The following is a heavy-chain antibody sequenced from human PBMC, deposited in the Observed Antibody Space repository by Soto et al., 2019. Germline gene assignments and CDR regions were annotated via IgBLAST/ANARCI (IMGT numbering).Heavy chain of an antibody. CDR3: ARDKRSYGYYYYGMDV. CDR2: ISAYNGNT. J-gene: IGHJ6*02. Sequence: QVPLVQSGAEVKKPGASVKVSCKASGYTFTSYGISWVRQAPGQGLEWMGWISAYNGNTNYAQMLQGRVTMTTDTSTSTAYMEQRTLRSDDTAVYYCARDKRSYGYYYYGMDVWGQGTTVTVSS. CDR1: GYTFTSYG. V-gene: IGHV1-18*01. D-gene: IGHD1-26*01.